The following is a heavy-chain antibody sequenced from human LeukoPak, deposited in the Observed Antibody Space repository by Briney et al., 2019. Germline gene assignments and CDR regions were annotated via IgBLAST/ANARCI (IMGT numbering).Heavy chain of an antibody. V-gene: IGHV1-69*05. CDR2: IIPIFGTA. D-gene: IGHD5-18*01. CDR1: GGTFSSYA. J-gene: IGHJ6*03. Sequence: SVKVSCKASGGTFSSYAISWVRQAPGQGLEWMGGIIPIFGTANYAQKFQGRVTITTDESTSTAYMELSSLRSEDTAVYYCARDIGRGYSSGYYYYYYMDVWGKGTTVTVSS. CDR3: ARDIGRGYSSGYYYYYYMDV.